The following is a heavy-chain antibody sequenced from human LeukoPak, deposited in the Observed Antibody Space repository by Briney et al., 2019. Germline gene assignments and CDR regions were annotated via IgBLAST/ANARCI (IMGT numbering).Heavy chain of an antibody. CDR2: INPNSGGT. J-gene: IGHJ5*02. D-gene: IGHD3-3*01. CDR3: ATYYDFWSGYHPPYNWFDP. CDR1: GYTFTGYY. Sequence: GASVKVSCKASGYTFTGYYMHWVRQAPGQGLEGMGWINPNSGGTNYAQKFQGRVTMTRDTSISTAYMELSRLRSDDTAVYYCATYYDFWSGYHPPYNWFDPWGQGTLVTVSS. V-gene: IGHV1-2*02.